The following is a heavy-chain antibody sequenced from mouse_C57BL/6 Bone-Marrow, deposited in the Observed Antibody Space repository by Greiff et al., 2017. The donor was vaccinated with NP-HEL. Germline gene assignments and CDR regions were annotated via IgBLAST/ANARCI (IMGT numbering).Heavy chain of an antibody. Sequence: VKLVESGAELARPGASVKMSCKASGYTFTSYTMHWVKQRPGQGLEWIGYINPSSGYTKYNQKFKDKATLTADKSSSTAYMQLSSLTSEDSAVYYCARYSNYLYWYFDVWGTGTTVTVSS. CDR2: INPSSGYT. CDR3: ARYSNYLYWYFDV. J-gene: IGHJ1*03. CDR1: GYTFTSYT. D-gene: IGHD2-5*01. V-gene: IGHV1-4*01.